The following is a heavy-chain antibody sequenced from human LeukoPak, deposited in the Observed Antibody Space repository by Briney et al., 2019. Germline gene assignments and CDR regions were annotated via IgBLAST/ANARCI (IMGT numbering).Heavy chain of an antibody. Sequence: GGSLRPSCAASGFTFSSYAMHWVRQAPGKGLEWVAVISYDGSNKYYADSVKGRFTISRDNSKNTLYLQMNSLRAEDTAVYYCARMGRPDPHFDYWGQGTLVTVSS. CDR3: ARMGRPDPHFDY. V-gene: IGHV3-30-3*01. CDR2: ISYDGSNK. CDR1: GFTFSSYA. J-gene: IGHJ4*02. D-gene: IGHD1-26*01.